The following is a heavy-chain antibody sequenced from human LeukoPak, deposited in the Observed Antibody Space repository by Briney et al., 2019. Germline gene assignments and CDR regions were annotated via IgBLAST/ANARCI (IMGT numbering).Heavy chain of an antibody. CDR3: ARARTPQLDS. Sequence: GGSVRLSCVASGFTFSDYYMSWIRQAPGKGLEWISYISSSSYTKYADSVKGRFTISRDNAKNSLYLQMSSLRAEDTAVYYCARARTPQLDSWGQGTLVTVSS. CDR1: GFTFSDYY. CDR2: ISSSSYT. J-gene: IGHJ4*02. V-gene: IGHV3-11*05.